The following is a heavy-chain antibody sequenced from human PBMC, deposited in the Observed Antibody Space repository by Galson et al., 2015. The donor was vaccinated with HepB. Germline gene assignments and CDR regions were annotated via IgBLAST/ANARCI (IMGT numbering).Heavy chain of an antibody. J-gene: IGHJ4*02. Sequence: SLRLSCAASGFTFSRYAMSWVRQAPGKGLEWVSAISGSGGSTYYADSVKGRFTISRDNSKNTLYLQMNSLRAEDTAVYYCALTPYYDFWSGTPHFDYWGQGTLVTVSS. D-gene: IGHD3-3*01. V-gene: IGHV3-23*01. CDR2: ISGSGGST. CDR1: GFTFSRYA. CDR3: ALTPYYDFWSGTPHFDY.